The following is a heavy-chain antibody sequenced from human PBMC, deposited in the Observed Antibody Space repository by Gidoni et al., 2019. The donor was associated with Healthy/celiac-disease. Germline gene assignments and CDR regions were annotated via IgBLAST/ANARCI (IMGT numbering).Heavy chain of an antibody. CDR2: IYWDDDK. V-gene: IGHV2-5*02. CDR3: AHRNYGDSFDAFDI. Sequence: GFSLSTSGVGVGWIRQPPGKALEWLALIYWDDDKRYSPSLKSRLTITKDTSKNQVVLTMTNMDPVDTATYYCAHRNYGDSFDAFDIWGQGTMVTVSS. D-gene: IGHD4-17*01. J-gene: IGHJ3*02. CDR1: GFSLSTSGVG.